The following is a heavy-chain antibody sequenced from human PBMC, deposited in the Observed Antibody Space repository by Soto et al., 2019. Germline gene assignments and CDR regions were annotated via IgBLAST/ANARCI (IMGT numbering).Heavy chain of an antibody. Sequence: GESLKISCKGSGYSFTSNWINWVRQMPGKGLEWMGRIDPSDSQSNYNPSFQGHVTISADKSTSSAYLQWNSLKASDTAMYYCARHGAAAGLEADYWGQGTLVTVSS. CDR1: GYSFTSNW. CDR3: ARHGAAAGLEADY. D-gene: IGHD6-13*01. CDR2: IDPSDSQS. V-gene: IGHV5-10-1*01. J-gene: IGHJ4*02.